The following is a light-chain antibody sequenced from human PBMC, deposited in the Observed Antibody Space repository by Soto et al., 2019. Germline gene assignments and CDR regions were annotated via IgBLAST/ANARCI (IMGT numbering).Light chain of an antibody. V-gene: IGLV2-14*01. CDR3: SSYTISSTLVV. J-gene: IGLJ2*01. CDR1: SSDVGGYKY. Sequence: QSALTQPASVSGSPGQSIIISCTGTSSDVGGYKYVSWYQQHPGKAPKLMIYGVTNRPSGVSNRFSGSKSGNTASLTISGLQAEDEADYYCSSYTISSTLVVFGGGTKLTVL. CDR2: GVT.